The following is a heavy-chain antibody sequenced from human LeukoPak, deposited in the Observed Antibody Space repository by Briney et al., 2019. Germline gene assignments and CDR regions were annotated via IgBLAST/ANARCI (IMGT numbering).Heavy chain of an antibody. D-gene: IGHD6-6*01. CDR2: TYQRSKWYN. J-gene: IGHJ5*02. CDR1: GDSVSRTSAA. CDR3: ARAGGSSSGWLDP. Sequence: SQTLSLTCAISGDSVSRTSAAWIWIRQSPSRGLEWLGRTYQRSKWYNDSAVSVKGRISINPDTSKNEFSLQLDSVTPEDTAVYYCARAGGSSSGWLDPWDQGILVTVSS. V-gene: IGHV6-1*01.